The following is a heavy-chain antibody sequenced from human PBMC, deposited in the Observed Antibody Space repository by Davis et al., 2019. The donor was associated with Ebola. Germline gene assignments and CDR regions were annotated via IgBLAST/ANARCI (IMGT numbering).Heavy chain of an antibody. CDR3: AKGAQGAPKTSPYYYYGMDV. CDR2: ISYDGSNK. Sequence: GESLKISCAASGFTFSSYGMHWVRQAPGKGLEWVAVISYDGSNKYYADSVKGRFTISRDNSKNTLYLQMNSLRAEDTAVYYCAKGAQGAPKTSPYYYYGMDVWGQGATVTVSS. CDR1: GFTFSSYG. V-gene: IGHV3-30*18. D-gene: IGHD3-16*01. J-gene: IGHJ6*02.